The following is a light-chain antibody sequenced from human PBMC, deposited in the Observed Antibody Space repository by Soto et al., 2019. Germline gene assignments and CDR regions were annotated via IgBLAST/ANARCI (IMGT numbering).Light chain of an antibody. CDR3: QQYDNLPIFT. Sequence: DIQMTQSPSSLSASVGDRVTITCQASQDISNYLNWYQQKPGKAPKLLIYDASNLETGVPSRFSGSGSGTYLTFTISSLQPEDIATDYCQQYDNLPIFTFGPGTKVDIK. V-gene: IGKV1-33*01. J-gene: IGKJ3*01. CDR1: QDISNY. CDR2: DAS.